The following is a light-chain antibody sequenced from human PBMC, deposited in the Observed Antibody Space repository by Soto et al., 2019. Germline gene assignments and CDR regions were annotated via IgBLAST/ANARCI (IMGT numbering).Light chain of an antibody. Sequence: EIVMTQSPATLSVSLGEGVTLSCRASQSVSSFYLAWYQQKPGQAPRLLIYGASSRATGIPDRFSGSGSGTDFTLTISRLESEDFAVYYCQQYGSPPWTFGQGTKVEIK. J-gene: IGKJ1*01. CDR1: QSVSSFY. CDR2: GAS. CDR3: QQYGSPPWT. V-gene: IGKV3-20*01.